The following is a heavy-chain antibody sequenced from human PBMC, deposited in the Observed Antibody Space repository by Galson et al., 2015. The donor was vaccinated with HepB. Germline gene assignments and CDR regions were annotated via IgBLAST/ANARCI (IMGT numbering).Heavy chain of an antibody. CDR2: ISSSSSYI. Sequence: SLRLSCAASGFTFSSYSMNWVRQAPGKGLEWVSSISSSSSYIYYADSVKGRFTISRDNAKNSLYLQMNSLRAEDTAVYYCARGAPIAVAGYSQLLINWFDPWGQGTLVTVSS. D-gene: IGHD6-19*01. J-gene: IGHJ5*02. V-gene: IGHV3-21*01. CDR3: ARGAPIAVAGYSQLLINWFDP. CDR1: GFTFSSYS.